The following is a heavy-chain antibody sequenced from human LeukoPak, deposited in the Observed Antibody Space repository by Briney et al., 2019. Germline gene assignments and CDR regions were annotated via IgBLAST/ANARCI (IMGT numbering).Heavy chain of an antibody. CDR2: ISSSSSYI. D-gene: IGHD6-13*01. V-gene: IGHV3-21*01. Sequence: GGSLRLSCAASGFTFSSYSMNWVRQAPGKGLEWVSSISSSSSYIYYADSVKGRFTISRDNAKNSLYLQMNSLRAEDTAVYYCARGPAAAGYVMDYWGQGTLVTVSS. CDR3: ARGPAAAGYVMDY. CDR1: GFTFSSYS. J-gene: IGHJ4*02.